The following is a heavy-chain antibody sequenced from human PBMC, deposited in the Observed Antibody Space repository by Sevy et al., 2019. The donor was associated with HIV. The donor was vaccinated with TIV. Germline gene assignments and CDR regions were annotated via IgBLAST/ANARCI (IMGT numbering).Heavy chain of an antibody. CDR1: GFTFSSYW. Sequence: GESLKISCAASGFTFSSYWMSWVRQAPGKGLEWVANIKQDGSEKYYVDSVKGRFTISRDNAKNSLYLQMNSLRAEDTAVYYCASPLWFGELLGYYYGMDVWGQGTTVTVSS. CDR3: ASPLWFGELLGYYYGMDV. V-gene: IGHV3-7*01. CDR2: IKQDGSEK. J-gene: IGHJ6*02. D-gene: IGHD3-10*01.